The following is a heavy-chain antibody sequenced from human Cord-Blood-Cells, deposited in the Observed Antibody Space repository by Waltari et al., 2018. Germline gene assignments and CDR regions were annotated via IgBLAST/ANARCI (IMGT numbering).Heavy chain of an antibody. V-gene: IGHV1-2*02. CDR3: ARDEGYDYMDV. J-gene: IGHJ6*03. Sequence: QVQLVQSGDEVKKPGASVKVSCNASGYTFTGYYMPWVPQAPGQGLEWMGWINHNSGGTNYAQKVQGRVTMTRDTSISTAYMELSRLRSDDTAVYYCARDEGYDYMDVWGKGTTVTVSS. CDR2: INHNSGGT. CDR1: GYTFTGYY.